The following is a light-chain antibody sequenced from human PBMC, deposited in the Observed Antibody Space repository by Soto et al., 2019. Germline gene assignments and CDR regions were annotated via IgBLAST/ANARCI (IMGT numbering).Light chain of an antibody. CDR2: GAS. Sequence: DIQMTQSPSTLSASVGDRVTITCRASQSFSGTLAWYQQKPGKAPNLLIFGASTLQSGVPSRFSGSGSGTDFTLTISSLQPEDFATYYCLQSYRTPLTFGGGTKVDI. CDR3: LQSYRTPLT. CDR1: QSFSGT. V-gene: IGKV1-39*01. J-gene: IGKJ4*01.